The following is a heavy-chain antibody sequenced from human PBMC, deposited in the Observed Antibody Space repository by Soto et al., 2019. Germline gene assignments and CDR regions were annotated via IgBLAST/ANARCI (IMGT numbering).Heavy chain of an antibody. CDR3: ARGNDYGYSSSWYDY. D-gene: IGHD6-13*01. CDR1: GFTVSSNY. CDR2: IYSGGST. J-gene: IGHJ4*02. V-gene: IGHV3-66*01. Sequence: EVQLVESGGGLVQPGGSLRLSCAASGFTVSSNYMSWVRQAPGKGLEWVSVIYSGGSTYYADSVKGRFTISRDNSKNTLYLQMNSLRAEDTAVYYCARGNDYGYSSSWYDYWGQGTLVTVSS.